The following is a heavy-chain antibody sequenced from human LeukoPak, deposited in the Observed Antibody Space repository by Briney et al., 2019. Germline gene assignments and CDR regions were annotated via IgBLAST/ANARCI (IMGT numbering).Heavy chain of an antibody. V-gene: IGHV4-59*01. CDR3: AREAAGHFDY. J-gene: IGHJ4*02. CDR2: IYYSGST. D-gene: IGHD6-13*01. CDR1: GGSISSYY. Sequence: PSGTLSLTCTVSGGSISSYYWSWIRQPPGKGLEWIGYIYYSGSTNYNPSLKSRVTISVDTSKNQFSLKLSSVTAADTAVYYCAREAAGHFDYWGQGTLVTVSS.